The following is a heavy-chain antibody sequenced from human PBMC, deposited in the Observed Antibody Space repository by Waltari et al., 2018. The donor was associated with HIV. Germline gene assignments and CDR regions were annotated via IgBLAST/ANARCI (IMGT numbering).Heavy chain of an antibody. CDR3: AREIVGATSRHDY. D-gene: IGHD1-26*01. Sequence: QVQLQESGPGLVKPSQTLSLTCTVSGGSISSGSYYWSWIRQPAGKGLEWIGRIYTSGSTNYNPSLKSRVTRSVDTSKNQFSLKLSSVTAADTAVYYCAREIVGATSRHDYWGQGTLVTVSS. J-gene: IGHJ4*02. V-gene: IGHV4-61*02. CDR2: IYTSGST. CDR1: GGSISSGSYY.